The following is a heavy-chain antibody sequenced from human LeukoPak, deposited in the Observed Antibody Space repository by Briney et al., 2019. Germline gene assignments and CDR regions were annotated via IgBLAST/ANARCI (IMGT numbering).Heavy chain of an antibody. J-gene: IGHJ4*02. CDR2: IFYSGST. Sequence: PSETLSLTCTVSGGSISSYYWSWIRQPPGKGLEWIGYIFYSGSTGYSPSLNSRATISVDTSKNHFSLKLSSVTAADTAVYYCARFNMIRGVVDYWGQGTLVTVSS. CDR1: GGSISSYY. D-gene: IGHD3-10*01. CDR3: ARFNMIRGVVDY. V-gene: IGHV4-59*08.